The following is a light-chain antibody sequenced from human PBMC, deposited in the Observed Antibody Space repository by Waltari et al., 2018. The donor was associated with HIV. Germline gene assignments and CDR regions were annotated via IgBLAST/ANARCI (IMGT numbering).Light chain of an antibody. V-gene: IGLV2-23*02. CDR3: CSYAGSNSWV. CDR2: DVN. CDR1: RSDLGSYNL. Sequence: QSALTQPASVSGSPGQSIPISCSGTRSDLGSYNLVSWYQQDPGKAPKLMIYDVNKRPSGVSNRFSGSKSGNTASLTISGLQAEDEADYYCCSYAGSNSWVFGGGTKLTVL. J-gene: IGLJ3*02.